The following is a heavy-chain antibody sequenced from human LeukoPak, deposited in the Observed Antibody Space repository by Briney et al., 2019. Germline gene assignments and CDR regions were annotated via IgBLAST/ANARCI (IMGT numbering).Heavy chain of an antibody. CDR3: ARLVPGNYDILTGDPKVVFDF. V-gene: IGHV4-59*01. CDR2: VHSSGST. CDR1: GGSISSFV. Sequence: SETLSLTCTVSGGSISSFVWSWIRQPPGKGLEWIGYVHSSGSTKYNPSLRRRLIISVDMSKNRFSLNLRSVSVADTAVYSCARLVPGNYDILTGDPKVVFDFWGQGALVTVSS. D-gene: IGHD3-9*01. J-gene: IGHJ4*02.